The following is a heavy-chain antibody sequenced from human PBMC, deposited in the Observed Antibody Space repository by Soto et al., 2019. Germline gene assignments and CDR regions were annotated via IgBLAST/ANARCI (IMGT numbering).Heavy chain of an antibody. Sequence: EVQLLESGGGLVQPGGSLRLSCAASGFTFSSYAMSWVRQAPGKGLEWVSAISGSGGSTYYADSVKGRFTISRDNSKNTLYLQMNSLRSEDTAVYYCAKARFLEWLSSMDVWGQGTTVTVSS. CDR1: GFTFSSYA. J-gene: IGHJ6*02. CDR2: ISGSGGST. V-gene: IGHV3-23*01. CDR3: AKARFLEWLSSMDV. D-gene: IGHD3-3*01.